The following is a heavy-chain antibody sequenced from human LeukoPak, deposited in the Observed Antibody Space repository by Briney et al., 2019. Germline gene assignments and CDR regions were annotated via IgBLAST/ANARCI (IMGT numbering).Heavy chain of an antibody. J-gene: IGHJ6*02. D-gene: IGHD3-3*01. CDR2: INHSGST. V-gene: IGHV4-34*01. CDR3: ARDQERLTYDDYYYGMDV. CDR1: GGSFSGYY. Sequence: PSETLSLTCAVYGGSFSGYYWSWIRQPPGKGLEWIGEINHSGSTNYNPSLKSRVTISVDTSKNQFSLKLSSVTAADTAVYYCARDQERLTYDDYYYGMDVWGQGTTVTVSS.